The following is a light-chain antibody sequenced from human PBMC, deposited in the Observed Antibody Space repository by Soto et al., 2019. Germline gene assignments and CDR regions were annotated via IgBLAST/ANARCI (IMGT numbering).Light chain of an antibody. CDR2: AAS. J-gene: IGKJ5*01. V-gene: IGKV3-15*01. CDR1: QSISIN. Sequence: EIVMTQSPATLCVSPGEGAILSSRASQSISINLAWYQQKPGQAPRLLIYAASNRATGVPARFSGSWSGTEFTLTISSLQSEDFAVYYCQQYNNWITFGQGTRLEI. CDR3: QQYNNWIT.